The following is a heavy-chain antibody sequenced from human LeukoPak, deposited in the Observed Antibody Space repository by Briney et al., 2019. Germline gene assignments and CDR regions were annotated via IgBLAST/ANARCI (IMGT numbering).Heavy chain of an antibody. CDR1: GGSISPHY. J-gene: IGHJ3*02. CDR2: LHYSGST. V-gene: IGHV4-59*08. D-gene: IGHD2-2*01. Sequence: SETLSLTCTVSGGSISPHYWTWIRQPPGKGLEWIGYLHYSGSTNYNPSLESRVTISVDTSKNQFSLKLSSVTAADTAVCHCARLMPRPQDAFDIWGQGTMVTVSS. CDR3: ARLMPRPQDAFDI.